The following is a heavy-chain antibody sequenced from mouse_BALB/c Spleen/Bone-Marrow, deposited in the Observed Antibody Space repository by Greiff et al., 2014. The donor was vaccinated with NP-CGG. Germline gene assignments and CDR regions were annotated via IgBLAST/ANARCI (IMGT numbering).Heavy chain of an antibody. CDR2: INPSTGYT. V-gene: IGHV1-7*01. Sequence: QVQLKESGAELAKPGASVKMSCKASGYTFTSYWMHWVKQGPGQGLEWIGYINPSTGYTEYNQKFKDKATLTADKSSSTAYMQLSSLTSEDSAVYYCARGGFAGAWFAYWGQGTLVTVSA. J-gene: IGHJ3*01. D-gene: IGHD1-1*02. CDR3: ARGGFAGAWFAY. CDR1: GYTFTSYW.